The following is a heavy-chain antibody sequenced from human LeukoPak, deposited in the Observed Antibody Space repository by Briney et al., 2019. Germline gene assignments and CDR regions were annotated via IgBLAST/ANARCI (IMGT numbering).Heavy chain of an antibody. J-gene: IGHJ6*03. D-gene: IGHD2-8*01. CDR3: AKDRCSNGIGCYYYYMEV. CDR1: GFTVNDYA. V-gene: IGHV3-9*01. Sequence: GGSLRLSCATSGFTVNDYAMYWVRQAPGKGLEWVSGISWNSRSIAYADSVKGRFTISRDNAKNSLYLQMNSLRTEDTAVYYCAKDRCSNGIGCYYYYMEVWGKGTTVTISS. CDR2: ISWNSRSI.